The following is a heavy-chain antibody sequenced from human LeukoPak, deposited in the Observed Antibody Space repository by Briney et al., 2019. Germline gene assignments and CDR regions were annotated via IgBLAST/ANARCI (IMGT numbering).Heavy chain of an antibody. V-gene: IGHV1-2*02. CDR3: ARPGERDYGDYAWFDP. CDR2: INPNSGGT. Sequence: GASVKVACKASGYTFTGYYMHWVRQAPGQGLEGMGWINPNSGGTNYAQKFQGRVTMTRDTSISTAYMELSRLRSDDTAVYYCARPGERDYGDYAWFDPWGQGTLVTVSS. J-gene: IGHJ5*02. D-gene: IGHD4-17*01. CDR1: GYTFTGYY.